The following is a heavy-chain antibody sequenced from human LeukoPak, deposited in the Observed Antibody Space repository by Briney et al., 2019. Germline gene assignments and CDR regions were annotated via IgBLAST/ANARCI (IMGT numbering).Heavy chain of an antibody. Sequence: GASVKVSCKASGYTSTSYAMHWVRQAPGQRPEWMGWINAGNGNTKYSQKFQGRVTITRDTSASTAYMELSSLRSEDTAVYYCARPASPGYYYDTWFDPWGQGTLVTVSS. V-gene: IGHV1-3*01. J-gene: IGHJ5*02. CDR1: GYTSTSYA. CDR2: INAGNGNT. CDR3: ARPASPGYYYDTWFDP. D-gene: IGHD3-22*01.